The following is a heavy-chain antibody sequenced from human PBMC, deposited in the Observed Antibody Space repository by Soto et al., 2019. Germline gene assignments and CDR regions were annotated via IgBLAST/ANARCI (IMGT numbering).Heavy chain of an antibody. V-gene: IGHV3-43*01. D-gene: IGHD2-2*01. J-gene: IGHJ6*02. CDR3: AKGPQHYYCYGMDV. Sequence: GGSLRASCAASGFLFSNFWMRWVRRALGKGLEWVSLISWDGGSTYYADSVKGRFTISRDNSKNSLYLQMNSLRTEDTALYYCAKGPQHYYCYGMDVWGQGTTVTVSS. CDR2: ISWDGGST. CDR1: GFLFSNFW.